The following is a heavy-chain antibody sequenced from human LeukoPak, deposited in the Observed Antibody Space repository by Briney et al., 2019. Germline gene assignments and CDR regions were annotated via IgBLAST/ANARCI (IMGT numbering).Heavy chain of an antibody. CDR2: IHYRGSA. CDR1: GSPISSAYF. Sequence: SETLSITCTVSGSPISSAYFWGWIRQSPWKGLEWIASIHYRGSAYYHPSLRSRVTISVDASKNQFSLNLQSVTAADTALYYCARGVGSGPNCFDPWGQGTLVTVSS. V-gene: IGHV4-38-2*02. CDR3: ARGVGSGPNCFDP. J-gene: IGHJ5*02. D-gene: IGHD1-26*01.